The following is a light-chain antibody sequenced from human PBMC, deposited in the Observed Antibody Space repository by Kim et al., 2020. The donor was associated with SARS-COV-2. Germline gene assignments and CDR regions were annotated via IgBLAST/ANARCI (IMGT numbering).Light chain of an antibody. Sequence: DVQMTQSPSSLSASVGDSVTITCRASQSISNCLAWYQQKPGRAPKLLIYKASNLQSGVSSRFSGGGSGTEFTLTISSLQTEDFATYFCQQYDSGWTFGQGTKVDFK. CDR1: QSISNC. J-gene: IGKJ1*01. V-gene: IGKV1-5*03. CDR3: QQYDSGWT. CDR2: KAS.